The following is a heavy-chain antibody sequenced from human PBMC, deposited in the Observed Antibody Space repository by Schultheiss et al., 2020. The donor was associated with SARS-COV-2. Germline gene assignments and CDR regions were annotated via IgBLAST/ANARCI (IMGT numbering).Heavy chain of an antibody. J-gene: IGHJ4*02. Sequence: GGSLRLSCAASGFTFSSYSMNWVRQAPGKGLEWVSSISSSSSYIYYADSVKGRFTISRDNAKNSLYLQMNSLRAEDTAVYYCARISARYCSSTSCYSFDYWGQGTLVTVSS. CDR2: ISSSSSYI. CDR3: ARISARYCSSTSCYSFDY. D-gene: IGHD2-2*01. V-gene: IGHV3-21*01. CDR1: GFTFSSYS.